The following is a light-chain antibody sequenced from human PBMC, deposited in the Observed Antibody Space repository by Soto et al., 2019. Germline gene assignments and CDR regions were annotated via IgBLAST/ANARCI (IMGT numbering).Light chain of an antibody. V-gene: IGKV3-20*01. CDR3: QHYRTS. J-gene: IGKJ4*01. CDR2: GAS. CDR1: QGVSSSY. Sequence: EIVLTQSPGTLSLSPGERATLSCRASQGVSSSYLAWYQQKPGQPPRLLIYGASSRATGIPDRFSGSGSGTDFTLTITRLELEDFAGYYCQHYRTSFGGGTKVEIK.